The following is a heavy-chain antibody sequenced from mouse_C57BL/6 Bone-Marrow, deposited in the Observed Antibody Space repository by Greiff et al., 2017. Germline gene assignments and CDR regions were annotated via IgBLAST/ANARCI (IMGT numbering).Heavy chain of an antibody. J-gene: IGHJ3*01. Sequence: VQLQQPGAELVKPGASVKMSCKASGYTFTSYWITWVKQRPGQGLEWIGDIYPGCGSTNYNEKFKSKATLTVDSSTSTAYLHLSCLTSEDSAVYYCARSYYCTWFADWGPGTLGTVSA. CDR2: IYPGCGST. D-gene: IGHD1-1*01. V-gene: IGHV1-55*01. CDR3: ARSYYCTWFAD. CDR1: GYTFTSYW.